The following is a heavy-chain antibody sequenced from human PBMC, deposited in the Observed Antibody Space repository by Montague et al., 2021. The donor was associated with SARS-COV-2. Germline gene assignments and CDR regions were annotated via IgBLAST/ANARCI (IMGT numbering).Heavy chain of an antibody. D-gene: IGHD5-12*01. CDR1: GGSVSSYY. V-gene: IGHV4-59*02. CDR2: IYYSGST. Sequence: SETLSLTCTVSGGSVSSYYWNWIRQSPGKGLEWIGYIYYSGSTNXNPSFKSRVTMLVDTSKRQMSLRLNSVTAADTAVYYCAGDRGRFWHFDLWGRGTLVTVSS. CDR3: AGDRGRFWHFDL. J-gene: IGHJ2*01.